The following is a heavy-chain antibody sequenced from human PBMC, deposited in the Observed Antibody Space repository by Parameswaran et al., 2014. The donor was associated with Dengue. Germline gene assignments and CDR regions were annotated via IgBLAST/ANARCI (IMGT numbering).Heavy chain of an antibody. J-gene: IGHJ5*02. Sequence: WVRQAPGQGLEWMGRIIPILGIANYAQKFQGRVTITADKSTSTAYMELSSLRSEDTAVYYCARDIETWSGYGLGFDPWGQGTLVTVSS. V-gene: IGHV1-69*04. CDR2: IIPILGIA. D-gene: IGHD3-3*01. CDR3: ARDIETWSGYGLGFDP.